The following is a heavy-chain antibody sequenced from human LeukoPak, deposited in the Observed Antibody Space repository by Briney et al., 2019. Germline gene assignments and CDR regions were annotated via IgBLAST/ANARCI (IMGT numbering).Heavy chain of an antibody. CDR3: ARLFLIVGATGNDY. J-gene: IGHJ4*02. CDR2: INPNSGGT. CDR1: GYTFTGYY. V-gene: IGHV1-2*02. D-gene: IGHD1-26*01. Sequence: ASVKVSFKASGYTFTGYYMHWVRQAPGQGLEWMGWINPNSGGTNYAQKFQGRVTMTRDTSISTAYMELSRLRSDDTAVYYCARLFLIVGATGNDYWGQGTLVTVSS.